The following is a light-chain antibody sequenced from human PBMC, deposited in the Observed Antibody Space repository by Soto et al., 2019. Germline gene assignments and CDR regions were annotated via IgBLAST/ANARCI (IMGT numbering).Light chain of an antibody. CDR2: DAS. CDR1: QDIRSR. CDR3: QQGVSLSIT. J-gene: IGKJ5*01. V-gene: IGKV1-12*01. Sequence: IQMTQSPSSVSASVGYRVILNCRESQDIRSRLAWYQQSPGRAPKPFIYDASSLQSGVPSRFRGSGSGTDFTLTLDGLKHEDVGTYYCQQGVSLSITFGQGTRLEIK.